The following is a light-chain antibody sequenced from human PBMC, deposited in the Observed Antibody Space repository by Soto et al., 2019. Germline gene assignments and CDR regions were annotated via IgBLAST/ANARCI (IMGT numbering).Light chain of an antibody. V-gene: IGLV2-14*01. J-gene: IGLJ2*01. CDR3: SPYTTSNTLV. CDR1: SSDVGAYTY. CDR2: EVS. Sequence: QSVLTQPASVSGSPGQSITISCTGTSSDVGAYTYVSWYQQHPGKAPKLMIFEVSDRPSGVSNRFSGSKSGNTASLTISGLQAEDEADYYCSPYTTSNTLVFGGGTKVTVL.